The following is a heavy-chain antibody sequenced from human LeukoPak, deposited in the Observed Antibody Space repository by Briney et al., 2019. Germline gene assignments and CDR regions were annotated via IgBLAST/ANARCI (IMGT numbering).Heavy chain of an antibody. D-gene: IGHD6-13*01. Sequence: GGSLRLSCAASGFTFSSYAMSWARQAPGKGLEWVSAISGSGGSTYYADSVKGRFTISRDNSKSTLYLQMNSLRAEVTAVYYCAKDRSSWYYFDYWGQGTLVTVSS. V-gene: IGHV3-23*01. J-gene: IGHJ4*02. CDR3: AKDRSSWYYFDY. CDR2: ISGSGGST. CDR1: GFTFSSYA.